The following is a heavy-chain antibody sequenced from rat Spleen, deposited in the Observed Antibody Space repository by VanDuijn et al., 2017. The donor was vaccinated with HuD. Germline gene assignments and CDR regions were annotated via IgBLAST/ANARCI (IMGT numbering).Heavy chain of an antibody. D-gene: IGHD1-10*01. J-gene: IGHJ1*01. V-gene: IGHV3-1*01. CDR1: GYSITSNY. Sequence: EVQLQESGPGLVKPSQSLSLTCSVTGYSITSNYWGWIRKFPGNKMEWLGYISYSGTTTNNPSLKRRISITPATSKNQFFLQLNSVTTEDTATYYCARDNSGYWYFDFWGPGTMVTVSS. CDR2: ISYSGTT. CDR3: ARDNSGYWYFDF.